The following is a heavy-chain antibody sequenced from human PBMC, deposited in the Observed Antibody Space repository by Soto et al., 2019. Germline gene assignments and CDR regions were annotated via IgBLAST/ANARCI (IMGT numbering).Heavy chain of an antibody. CDR3: SLGYCSSTSCHKRHYYYYGMDV. CDR1: GYSFTSYW. J-gene: IGHJ6*02. CDR2: IYPGDSDT. Sequence: GESLKISCKGSGYSFTSYWIGWVRQMPGKGLEWMGIIYPGDSDTRYSPSFQGQVTISADKSIRTAYLQWSSLKASDTVMYYCSLGYCSSTSCHKRHYYYYGMDVWGQGTTVTVSS. D-gene: IGHD2-2*01. V-gene: IGHV5-51*01.